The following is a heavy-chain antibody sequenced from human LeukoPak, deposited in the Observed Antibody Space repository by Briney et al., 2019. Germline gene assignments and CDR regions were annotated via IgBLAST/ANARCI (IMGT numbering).Heavy chain of an antibody. V-gene: IGHV4-30-4*01. J-gene: IGHJ4*02. D-gene: IGHD1-26*01. CDR3: ARARRWEPVDY. CDR2: IYYSGST. CDR1: GGSISSGDYY. Sequence: SETLPLTCTVSGGSISSGDYYWSWIRQPPGKGLEWIGYIYYSGSTYYNPSLKSRVTISVDTSKNQFSLKLSSVTAADTAVYYCARARRWEPVDYWGQGTLVTVSP.